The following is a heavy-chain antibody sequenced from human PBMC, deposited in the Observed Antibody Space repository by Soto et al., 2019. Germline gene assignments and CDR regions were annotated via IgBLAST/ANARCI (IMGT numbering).Heavy chain of an antibody. CDR1: GYIFTNYW. Sequence: GESLKISCTGSGYIFTNYWITWVRQMPGRGLEWVGRIDPSDSYTAYSPSFQGHVTLSADKSTSTAYLQWSSLRASDTAMYYCARQIYDSDTGPNFQYYFDSWGQGTPVTVSS. CDR3: ARQIYDSDTGPNFQYYFDS. CDR2: IDPSDSYT. J-gene: IGHJ4*02. V-gene: IGHV5-10-1*01. D-gene: IGHD3-22*01.